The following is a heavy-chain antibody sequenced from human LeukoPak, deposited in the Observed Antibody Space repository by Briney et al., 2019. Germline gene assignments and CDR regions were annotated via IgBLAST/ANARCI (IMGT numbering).Heavy chain of an antibody. D-gene: IGHD3-16*01. Sequence: SVKVSCKASGGTFSSYAISWVRQAPGQGLEWVGGIIPIFGTANYAQKFQGRVTITTDKSTSTAYMELSSLISEDTAVYYCARGGHDDAFDIWVQGTMLTLRS. J-gene: IGHJ3*02. CDR2: IIPIFGTA. CDR3: ARGGHDDAFDI. CDR1: GGTFSSYA. V-gene: IGHV1-69*05.